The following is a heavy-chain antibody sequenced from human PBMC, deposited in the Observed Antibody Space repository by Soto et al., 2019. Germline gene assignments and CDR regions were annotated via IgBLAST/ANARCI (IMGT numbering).Heavy chain of an antibody. CDR1: GFTFSSYG. CDR3: AKRKYSSGLIDY. CDR2: ISYDGSNK. V-gene: IGHV3-30*18. J-gene: IGHJ4*02. Sequence: QVQLVESGGGVVQPGRSLRLSCAASGFTFSSYGMHWVRQAPGKGLEWVAVISYDGSNKYYADSVKGRFTISRDNSKNTLYLQMNSLSAEDKAVYYCAKRKYSSGLIDYWGQGTLVTVSS. D-gene: IGHD6-19*01.